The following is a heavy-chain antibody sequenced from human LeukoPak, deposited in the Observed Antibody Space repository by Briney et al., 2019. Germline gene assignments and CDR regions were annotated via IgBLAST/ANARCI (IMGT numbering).Heavy chain of an antibody. Sequence: QSGGSLRLSCAASGFTFTTYWMSWVRQAPGKGREWVANIKQDGREKYYVDSVEGRFTISRDNAKNSLYLQMNSLRVEDTAVYFCARGRMSFDSWGQGTLVTVSS. V-gene: IGHV3-7*01. J-gene: IGHJ4*02. CDR2: IKQDGREK. CDR3: ARGRMSFDS. D-gene: IGHD2/OR15-2a*01. CDR1: GFTFTTYW.